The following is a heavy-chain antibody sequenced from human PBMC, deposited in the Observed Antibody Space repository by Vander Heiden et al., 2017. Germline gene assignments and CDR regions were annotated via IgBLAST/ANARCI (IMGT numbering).Heavy chain of an antibody. CDR3: AKDRENEYDGNNFDN. V-gene: IGHV3-23*01. CDR1: GFTLRMYA. D-gene: IGHD3-10*01. CDR2: LSSTGVDT. J-gene: IGHJ4*02. Sequence: EVQLLESGGGLEQPGGSLRLSCAASGFTLRMYAMSWVRQAPGKGLEWVSTLSSTGVDTFYADSVKGRFTISRDYSTKTLVLQMNSLRAGDTAMYYCAKDRENEYDGNNFDNWGQGTVVTVSS.